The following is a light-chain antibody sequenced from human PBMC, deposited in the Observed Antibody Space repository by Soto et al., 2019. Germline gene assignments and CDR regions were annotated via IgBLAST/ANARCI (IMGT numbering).Light chain of an antibody. CDR3: QQYGISPPFT. Sequence: EIVLTQSPGTLSLSPGERATLSCRASQSVSSSYLAWYQQKPGQAPRLLIYGASGRATGIPDRFSGRGSGTDFTLTISRLEPEDFAVYYCQQYGISPPFTFGPGTKVDIK. J-gene: IGKJ3*01. CDR1: QSVSSSY. CDR2: GAS. V-gene: IGKV3-20*01.